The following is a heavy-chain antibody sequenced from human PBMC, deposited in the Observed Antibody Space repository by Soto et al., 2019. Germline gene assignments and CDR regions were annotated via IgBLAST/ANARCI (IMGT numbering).Heavy chain of an antibody. CDR2: IYYSGST. J-gene: IGHJ6*02. CDR1: GGSISSGDYY. Sequence: QVQLQESGPGLVKPSQTLSLTCTVSGGSISSGDYYWSWIRQPPGKGLEWIGYIYYSGSTYYNPSLKSRITISVDTSKNQFSLKLSSVTAADTAVYCCARAAVITFGGVIDGMDVWGQGTTVTVSS. D-gene: IGHD3-16*01. V-gene: IGHV4-30-4*01. CDR3: ARAAVITFGGVIDGMDV.